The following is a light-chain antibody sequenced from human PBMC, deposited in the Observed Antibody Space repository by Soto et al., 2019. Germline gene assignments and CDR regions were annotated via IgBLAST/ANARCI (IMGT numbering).Light chain of an antibody. CDR2: GAS. V-gene: IGKV1-8*01. J-gene: IGKJ1*01. Sequence: AIRMTQSPSSLSASTGDRVTITCRESEAINSYLAWYRQRPGEPPKLLIYGASTLQSGVPSRFSGSGSGTEFTLTISCLKSDDFADYYCQHYNSFPWTFGQGTRVEIK. CDR3: QHYNSFPWT. CDR1: EAINSY.